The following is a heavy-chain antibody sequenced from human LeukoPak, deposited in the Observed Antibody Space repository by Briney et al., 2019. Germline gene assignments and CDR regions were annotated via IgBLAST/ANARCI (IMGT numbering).Heavy chain of an antibody. J-gene: IGHJ5*02. Sequence: PVGSLRLSCEGSGFNFNSHWMSWVRQAPGKGPEWVTNINQDGDEKYYAGSVKGRFTVSRDNVKKSVYLQMDNVRADDTGVYYCARDANLRGYNSWFDPWGQGTLVTDSS. CDR3: ARDANLRGYNSWFDP. D-gene: IGHD2/OR15-2a*01. CDR2: INQDGDEK. CDR1: GFNFNSHW. V-gene: IGHV3-7*01.